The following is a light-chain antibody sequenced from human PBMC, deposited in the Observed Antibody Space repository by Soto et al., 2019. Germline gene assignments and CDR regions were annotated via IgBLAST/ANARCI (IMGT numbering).Light chain of an antibody. CDR1: QYVSRSY. J-gene: IGKJ4*01. CDR2: GAS. Sequence: ENVLTQSPGTLSLSPGERATLSCRASQYVSRSYLAWYQQKPGQGPRLLIYGASTRATGTPDRFSGSESGTDFTLTISRLEPEDFAVYDCQQYDTSPVTFGGGTKVDIK. CDR3: QQYDTSPVT. V-gene: IGKV3-20*01.